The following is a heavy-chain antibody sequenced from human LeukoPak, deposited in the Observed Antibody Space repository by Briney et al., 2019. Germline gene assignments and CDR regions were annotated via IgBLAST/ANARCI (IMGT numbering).Heavy chain of an antibody. V-gene: IGHV3-21*05. Sequence: GGSLRLSCAASGFTFDDYGMSWVRQAPGKGLEWVSYISSSSSYIYYADSVKGRFTISRDNAKNSLYLQMNSLRAEDTAVYYCARDAYGSGKSYYYYYMDVWGKGTTVTISS. CDR3: ARDAYGSGKSYYYYYMDV. D-gene: IGHD3-10*01. CDR1: GFTFDDYG. J-gene: IGHJ6*03. CDR2: ISSSSSYI.